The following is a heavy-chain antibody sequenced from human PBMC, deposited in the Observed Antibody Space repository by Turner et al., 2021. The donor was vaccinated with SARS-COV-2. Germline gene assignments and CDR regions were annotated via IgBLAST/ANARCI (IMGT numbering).Heavy chain of an antibody. D-gene: IGHD1-26*01. V-gene: IGHV3-48*03. CDR3: ARGRSWNY. CDR2: ISGSGSTI. J-gene: IGHJ4*02. Sequence: EVQLVESGGVLVQPGGSLRLSCAASGFTFSSYDMNWVRQGPGKGLEWVSYISGSGSTIYYGDSMKGRVAVSRDNAKNSLYLQVNSLRVEDTAVYYCARGRSWNYWGQGTLITVSS. CDR1: GFTFSSYD.